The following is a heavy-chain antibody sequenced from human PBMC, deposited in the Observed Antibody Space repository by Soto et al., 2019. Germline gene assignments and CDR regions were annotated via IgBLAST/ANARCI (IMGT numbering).Heavy chain of an antibody. Sequence: SVKVSCKASGYTFTSYYIHWVRQAPGQGLEWMGGIIPMFDTPIYAQKFQDRVTITADESTSTAYMQLSSLRSGDTAVYYCARSGGLDRDFNYWGQGSLVTVSS. CDR1: GYTFTSYY. D-gene: IGHD2-15*01. J-gene: IGHJ4*02. CDR2: IIPMFDTP. CDR3: ARSGGLDRDFNY. V-gene: IGHV1-69*13.